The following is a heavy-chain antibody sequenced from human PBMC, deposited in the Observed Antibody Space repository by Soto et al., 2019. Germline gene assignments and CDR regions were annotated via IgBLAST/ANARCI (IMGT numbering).Heavy chain of an antibody. CDR3: ASEKTKFDY. Sequence: ASVKVSCKTSGYIFTDYYMHWVRQAPGQGLEWMGWINPDSGGTNYAQKFQGRVTMTTDTSISIAYLDLANLTFDDTAVYYCASEKTKFDYWGQGTLVTVSS. CDR1: GYIFTDYY. V-gene: IGHV1-2*02. J-gene: IGHJ4*02. CDR2: INPDSGGT.